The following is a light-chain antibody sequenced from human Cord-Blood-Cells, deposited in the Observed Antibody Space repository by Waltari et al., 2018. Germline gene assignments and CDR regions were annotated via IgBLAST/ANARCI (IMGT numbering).Light chain of an antibody. CDR2: AAS. J-gene: IGKJ2*03. V-gene: IGKV1-39*01. CDR1: QSTSSY. CDR3: QQSYSTLYS. Sequence: DIQMTQSPSSLSASVGDRVTITCRASQSTSSYLNWYQQKPGKAPKLLIYAASSLQSGVPSMFSGSGSVTDFTLTISSLQPEDFATYYCQQSYSTLYSFGQGTKLEIK.